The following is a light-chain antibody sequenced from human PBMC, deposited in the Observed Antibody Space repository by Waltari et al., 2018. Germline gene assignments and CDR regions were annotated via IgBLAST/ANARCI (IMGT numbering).Light chain of an antibody. CDR1: QNIGSY. J-gene: IGKJ2*01. CDR2: DAS. V-gene: IGKV3-11*01. CDR3: QQRSNWPRT. Sequence: EIVLTQSPATLSLSPGERATLSCRASQNIGSYLAWYQRKPGQPPRVLIYDASTRATGIPSRFSGSGSGADFALTISSLEPDDFAVYYCQQRSNWPRTFGQGTKLEIK.